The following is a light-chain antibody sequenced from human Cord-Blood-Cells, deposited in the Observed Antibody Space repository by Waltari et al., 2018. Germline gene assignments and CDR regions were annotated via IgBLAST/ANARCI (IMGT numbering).Light chain of an antibody. Sequence: DIQLNQSSFSLSGFVRYKVNITCRASQSISSYLNWYQQKPGKAPKLLIYAASSLQSGVPSSFSGSGSGTDFTLTISSLQPEDFATYYCQQSYSTPYTFGQGTKLEIK. CDR3: QQSYSTPYT. J-gene: IGKJ2*01. CDR2: AAS. V-gene: IGKV1-39*01. CDR1: QSISSY.